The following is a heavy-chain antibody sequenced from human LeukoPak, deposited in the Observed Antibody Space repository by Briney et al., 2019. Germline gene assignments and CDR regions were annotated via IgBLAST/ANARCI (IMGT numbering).Heavy chain of an antibody. Sequence: GRSLRLSCAASGFTFSSYAMHWVRQAPGKGLEWVAVISYDGSNKYYADSVKGRFTISRDNSKNTLYLQMNSPRAEDTAVYYCAREAVEYYYDSSGSNAFDIWGQGTMVTVSS. CDR2: ISYDGSNK. CDR1: GFTFSSYA. J-gene: IGHJ3*02. D-gene: IGHD3-22*01. CDR3: AREAVEYYYDSSGSNAFDI. V-gene: IGHV3-30-3*01.